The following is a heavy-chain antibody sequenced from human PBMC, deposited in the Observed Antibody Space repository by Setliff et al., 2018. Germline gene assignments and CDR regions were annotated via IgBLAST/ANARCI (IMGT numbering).Heavy chain of an antibody. CDR2: INPDNGDT. Sequence: PSVKVSCKASGYAFFGYFMNWVRQAPGQGLEWMGWINPDNGDTHYAEKFQGRVTMTRDTSISTAYMELSSLRSDDTAIYYCASAVWEFLYWGQGALVTVSS. J-gene: IGHJ4*01. CDR3: ASAVWEFLY. D-gene: IGHD1-26*01. V-gene: IGHV1-2*02. CDR1: GYAFFGYF.